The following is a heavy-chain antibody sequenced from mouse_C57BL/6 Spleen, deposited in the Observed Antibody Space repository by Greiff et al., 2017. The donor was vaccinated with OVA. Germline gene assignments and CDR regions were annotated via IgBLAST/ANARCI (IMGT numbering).Heavy chain of an antibody. CDR2: ISSGGSYT. J-gene: IGHJ4*01. CDR3: ARRGTTVVAGAMDY. V-gene: IGHV5-6*01. CDR1: GFTFSSYG. D-gene: IGHD1-1*01. Sequence: EVQLVESGGDLVKPGGSLKLSCAASGFTFSSYGMSWVRQTPDKRLEWVATISSGGSYTYSPDSVKGRFTISRDNAKNTLYLQMSSLKSEDTAMYYCARRGTTVVAGAMDYWGQGTSVTVSS.